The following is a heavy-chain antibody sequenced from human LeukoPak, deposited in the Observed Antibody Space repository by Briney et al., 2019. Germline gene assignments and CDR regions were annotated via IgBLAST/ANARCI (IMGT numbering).Heavy chain of an antibody. D-gene: IGHD3-22*01. Sequence: ASVEVSCKASGYTFTSYGISWVRQAPGQGLEWMGWISAYNGNTNYAQKLQGRVTMTTDTSTSTAYMELRSLRSDDTAVYYCARDGSYYDSSGRFDYWGQGTLVTVSS. CDR2: ISAYNGNT. CDR1: GYTFTSYG. CDR3: ARDGSYYDSSGRFDY. V-gene: IGHV1-18*01. J-gene: IGHJ4*02.